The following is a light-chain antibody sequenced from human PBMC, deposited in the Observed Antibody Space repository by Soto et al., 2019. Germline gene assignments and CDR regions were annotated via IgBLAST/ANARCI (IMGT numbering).Light chain of an antibody. CDR1: QSLLSSDGNTY. V-gene: IGKV2-30*01. J-gene: IGKJ1*01. CDR2: KVS. Sequence: DVVMTQSPLSLPVTLGQPASISCRSSQSLLSSDGNTYLNWFQQWPGQSPRRLIYKVSIRDSGVPDRFSGSGSGTDFTLKISRVEAEDVGVYYCMQGTHWPPWTFGQGTKVEVK. CDR3: MQGTHWPPWT.